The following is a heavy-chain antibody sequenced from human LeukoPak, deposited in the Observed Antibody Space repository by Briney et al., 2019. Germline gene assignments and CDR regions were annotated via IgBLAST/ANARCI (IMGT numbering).Heavy chain of an antibody. D-gene: IGHD6-13*01. CDR3: ARVPAAGTPDY. Sequence: KPSETLSLTCTVSGGSITDYHWIWIRQPAGKGLEWIGRLYTSGSTNYNPSLKSRVTISVDTSKNQFSLKLSSVTAADTAVYYCARVPAAGTPDYWGQGTLVTVSS. J-gene: IGHJ4*02. V-gene: IGHV4-4*07. CDR1: GGSITDYH. CDR2: LYTSGST.